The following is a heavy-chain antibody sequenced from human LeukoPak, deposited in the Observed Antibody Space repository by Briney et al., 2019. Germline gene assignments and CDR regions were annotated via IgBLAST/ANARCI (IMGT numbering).Heavy chain of an antibody. J-gene: IGHJ6*02. V-gene: IGHV4-34*01. Sequence: KPSETLSLTCAVYGGSFSGYYWSWIRQPPGKGLEWIGEINHSGSTNYNPSLKSRVTISVDTSKNQFSLKLSSVTAADTAVYYCARGRIVVVPAAIRPYYYYGMDVWGQGTTVTVSS. CDR1: GGSFSGYY. D-gene: IGHD2-2*01. CDR3: ARGRIVVVPAAIRPYYYYGMDV. CDR2: INHSGST.